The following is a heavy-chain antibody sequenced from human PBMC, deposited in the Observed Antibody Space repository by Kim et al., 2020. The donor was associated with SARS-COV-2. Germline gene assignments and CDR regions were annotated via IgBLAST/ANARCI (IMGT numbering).Heavy chain of an antibody. V-gene: IGHV3-23*01. J-gene: IGHJ3*02. D-gene: IGHD3-9*01. CDR1: GFTFSSYA. CDR2: ISRSGGST. Sequence: GGSLRLSCAASGFTFSSYAMSWVRQAPGKGLEWVSVISRSGGSTYYADSVKGRVTISRDSSKNTLCLQMNSLRAEDTAVYYCAKDIAVSPPHEPFDWLRSDAFDIWGQGTVVTVSS. CDR3: AKDIAVSPPHEPFDWLRSDAFDI.